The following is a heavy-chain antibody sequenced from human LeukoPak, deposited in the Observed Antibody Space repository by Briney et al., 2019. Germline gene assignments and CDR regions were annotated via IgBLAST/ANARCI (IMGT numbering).Heavy chain of an antibody. CDR3: ARGAAVGATRHYYYYYGMDV. V-gene: IGHV4-34*01. CDR1: GGSFSGYY. CDR2: INHSGST. Sequence: PSETLSLTCAVYGGSFSGYYWSWIRQPPGKGLERIGEINHSGSTNYNPSLKSRVTISVDTSKNQFSLKLSSVTAADTAVYYCARGAAVGATRHYYYYYGMDVWGQGTTVTVSS. D-gene: IGHD1-26*01. J-gene: IGHJ6*02.